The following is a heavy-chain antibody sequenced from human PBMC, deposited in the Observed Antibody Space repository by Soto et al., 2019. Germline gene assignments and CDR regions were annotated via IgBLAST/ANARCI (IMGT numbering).Heavy chain of an antibody. Sequence: AETLSLTCAFSVGSFSVYYWIWIRQPPGKGLEWPHAINNSGSTNYNPSLKSRVTISVDTSKNQFSLKLSSVTAADTAVYYCARVGLGYCSSTSCYTGFDHYGMDVWGQGTTVTVSS. CDR2: INNSGST. V-gene: IGHV4-34*01. J-gene: IGHJ6*01. D-gene: IGHD2-2*02. CDR3: ARVGLGYCSSTSCYTGFDHYGMDV. CDR1: VGSFSVYY.